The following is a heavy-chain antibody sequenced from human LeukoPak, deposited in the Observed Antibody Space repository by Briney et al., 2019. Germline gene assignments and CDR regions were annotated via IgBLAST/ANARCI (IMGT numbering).Heavy chain of an antibody. CDR1: GFTFSSYG. J-gene: IGHJ6*04. CDR3: AELGITMIGGV. CDR2: ISGSGGST. D-gene: IGHD3-10*02. Sequence: PGGSLRLSCAASGFTFSSYGMSWVRQAPGKGLEWVSAISGSGGSTYYADSVKGRFTISRDNAKNSLYLQMDSLRAEDTAVYYCAELGITMIGGVWGKATTVTISS. V-gene: IGHV3-23*01.